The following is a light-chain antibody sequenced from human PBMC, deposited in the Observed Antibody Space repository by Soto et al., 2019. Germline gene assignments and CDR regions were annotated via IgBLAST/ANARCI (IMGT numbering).Light chain of an antibody. CDR1: QSVSSSY. J-gene: IGKJ1*01. CDR3: QQYGSSPAT. V-gene: IGKV3-20*01. Sequence: EIVLTQSPGTLSLSPRERDTLSCRASQSVSSSYLAWYQQKPGQAPRLLIYGASSRATGIPDRFSGSGSGTDFTLTISRLEPEDFAVYYCQQYGSSPATFGQGTKVDIK. CDR2: GAS.